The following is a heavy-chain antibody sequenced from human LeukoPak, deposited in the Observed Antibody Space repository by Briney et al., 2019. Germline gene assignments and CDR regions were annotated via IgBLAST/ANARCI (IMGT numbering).Heavy chain of an antibody. J-gene: IGHJ5*02. Sequence: SETLFLTCTVSGYSVSSGYYWGWIRQPPGKGLEWIASIYHSGDTYYNPSLRSRVTISLDTSKNQLSLKLSSVTAADTAVYYCARSKAHLSTSWYGNWFDPWGQGTLVTVSS. CDR2: IYHSGDT. V-gene: IGHV4-38-2*02. D-gene: IGHD2-2*01. CDR3: ARSKAHLSTSWYGNWFDP. CDR1: GYSVSSGYY.